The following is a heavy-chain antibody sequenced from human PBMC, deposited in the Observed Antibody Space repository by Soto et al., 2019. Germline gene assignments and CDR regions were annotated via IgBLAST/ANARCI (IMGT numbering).Heavy chain of an antibody. D-gene: IGHD6-13*01. V-gene: IGHV3-11*06. Sequence: QVQLVESGGGLVKPGGSLRLSCAASGFTFSDYYMSWTRQAPGKGLEWVSYISSSSSYTNYADSVKGRFTISRDNAKNSLYLQMNSLRAEDTAVYYCARDQHLRAAGSGMDVWGQGTTVTVSS. CDR1: GFTFSDYY. J-gene: IGHJ6*02. CDR2: ISSSSSYT. CDR3: ARDQHLRAAGSGMDV.